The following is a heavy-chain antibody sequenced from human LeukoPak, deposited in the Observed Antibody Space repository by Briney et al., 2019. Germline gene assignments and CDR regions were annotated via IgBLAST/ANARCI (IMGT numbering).Heavy chain of an antibody. D-gene: IGHD3-22*01. Sequence: ASVKVSCKASGYTFTSYYMHWVRQAPGQGLEWMGIINPSGGSTNYAQKLQGRVTMTTDTSTSTAYMELRSLRPDDTAVYYCAATPRYYDSSGYYYWGQGTLVTVSS. CDR3: AATPRYYDSSGYYY. CDR2: INPSGGST. CDR1: GYTFTSYY. V-gene: IGHV1-46*01. J-gene: IGHJ4*02.